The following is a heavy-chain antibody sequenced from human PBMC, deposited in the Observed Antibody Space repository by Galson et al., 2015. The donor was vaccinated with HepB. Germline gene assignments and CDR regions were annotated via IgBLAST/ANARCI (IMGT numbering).Heavy chain of an antibody. V-gene: IGHV1-18*01. Sequence: QSGAEVKKPGASVKVSCKASGYTFTSYGISWVRQAPGQGLEWMGWISAYNGNTNYAQKLQGRVTMTTDTSTSTAYMELRSLRSDDTAVYYCATHVLYGNEPLEPVSTHYYYYGMDVWGQGTTVTVSS. CDR2: ISAYNGNT. J-gene: IGHJ6*02. CDR3: ATHVLYGNEPLEPVSTHYYYYGMDV. CDR1: GYTFTSYG. D-gene: IGHD4-11*01.